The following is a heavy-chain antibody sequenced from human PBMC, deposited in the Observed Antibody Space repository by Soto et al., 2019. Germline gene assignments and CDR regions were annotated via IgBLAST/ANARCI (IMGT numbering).Heavy chain of an antibody. CDR1: GGSFSGYY. J-gene: IGHJ4*02. Sequence: QVQLQQWGAGLLKPSETLSLTCAVYGGSFSGYYWSWIRQPPGKGLEWIGEIIHSGSTNYNPSLKSRVTMSVDTSKKQFSLKLSSVTAADTAVYYCARRKERGFSYWGQGTLVTVSS. V-gene: IGHV4-34*12. CDR2: IIHSGST. CDR3: ARRKERGFSY.